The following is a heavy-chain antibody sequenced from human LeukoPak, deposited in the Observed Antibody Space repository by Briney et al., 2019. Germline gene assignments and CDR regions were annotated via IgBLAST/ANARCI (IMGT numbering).Heavy chain of an antibody. CDR2: ISSSGSTI. V-gene: IGHV3-11*04. CDR3: ATYCSSTSCYLGSLDY. CDR1: GFTFSDYY. J-gene: IGHJ4*02. D-gene: IGHD2-2*01. Sequence: PGGSLRLSCAASGFTFSDYYMSWIRQAPGKGLEWVSYISSSGSTIYYADSVKGRFTISRDNAKNSLYLQMNSLRAEDTAVYYCATYCSSTSCYLGSLDYWGQGTLVTVSS.